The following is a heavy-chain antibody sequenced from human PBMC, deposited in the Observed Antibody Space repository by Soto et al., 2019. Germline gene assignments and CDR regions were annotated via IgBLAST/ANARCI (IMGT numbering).Heavy chain of an antibody. CDR3: ARVAGAKFDS. V-gene: IGHV4-4*07. Sequence: SETLSLTCTVSGGSINTYYWSWIRQPAGKGLEWIGRIYHSGYTNPNSSLKSRLTMSVDTSKNQFFLRLSSVTAADTAVYYCARVAGAKFDSWGQGILVTVSS. J-gene: IGHJ4*02. CDR1: GGSINTYY. CDR2: IYHSGYT. D-gene: IGHD6-19*01.